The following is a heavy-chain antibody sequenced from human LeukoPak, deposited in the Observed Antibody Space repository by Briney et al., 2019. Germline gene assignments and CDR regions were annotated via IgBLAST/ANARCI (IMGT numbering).Heavy chain of an antibody. J-gene: IGHJ4*02. V-gene: IGHV4-59*01. CDR1: GGSISTYY. Sequence: PSETLSLTCSVSGGSISTYYWSWIRRPPGKGLEWIGNIYYSGSTNYNPSLQSRVTISVDTSKNQFSLKLSSVTAADTAVYYCARANYFDFWGQGTLVTVSS. CDR2: IYYSGST. CDR3: ARANYFDF.